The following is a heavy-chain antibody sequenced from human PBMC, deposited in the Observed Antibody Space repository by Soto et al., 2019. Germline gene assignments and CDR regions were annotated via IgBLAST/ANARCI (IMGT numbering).Heavy chain of an antibody. J-gene: IGHJ4*02. V-gene: IGHV3-11*05. CDR2: ISSTGSYT. D-gene: IGHD5-12*01. CDR3: AKDHDEDFGYDLDYFDY. Sequence: GGSLRLSCAASGFTFSDHYMTWIRQAPGKGLEWVSYISSTGSYTNYADSVKGRFTISRDNAKNSLYLQMNSLRAEDTAFYYCAKDHDEDFGYDLDYFDYWGQGTLVTVSS. CDR1: GFTFSDHY.